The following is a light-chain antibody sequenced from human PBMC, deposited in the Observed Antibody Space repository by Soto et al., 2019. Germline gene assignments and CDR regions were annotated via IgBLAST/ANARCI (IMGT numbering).Light chain of an antibody. CDR2: GNN. CDR1: SSNIGADFG. V-gene: IGLV1-40*01. J-gene: IGLJ2*01. CDR3: QSYDSSLSAVI. Sequence: QSVLTQPPSVSGAPGQRVTISCTGSSSNIGADFGVHWYQQLPRTAPKLLIYGNNNRPSGVPDRFSGSRSGTSASLAITGLQAEDEADYYCQSYDSSLSAVIFGGGTKLTVL.